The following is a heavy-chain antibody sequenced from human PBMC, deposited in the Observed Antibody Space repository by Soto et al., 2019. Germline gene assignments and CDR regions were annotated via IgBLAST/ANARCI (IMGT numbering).Heavy chain of an antibody. CDR2: ISGSGSTT. D-gene: IGHD6-13*01. CDR1: GFTFSSYA. V-gene: IGHV3-23*01. J-gene: IGHJ4*02. Sequence: EVQLLETGGGLVQPGGSLRLSCAASGFTFSSYAMSWDRQAPGRGLEWVSTISGSGSTTYNADSVKGRFTISRDNSKSTLNLQMNSLRAEDAAVYYCAKWEIGSSSWYSGYFAYWGQGTLVTVSS. CDR3: AKWEIGSSSWYSGYFAY.